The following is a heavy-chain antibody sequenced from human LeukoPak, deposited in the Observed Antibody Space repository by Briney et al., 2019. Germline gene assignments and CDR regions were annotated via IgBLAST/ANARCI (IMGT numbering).Heavy chain of an antibody. V-gene: IGHV4-59*08. CDR2: IYYSGST. CDR3: ARQYSDILTGYHRGELYWYFDL. CDR1: GGSISSYY. Sequence: PSETLSLTCTVSGGSISSYYWSWIRQPPGKGLEWIGYIYYSGSTNYNPSLKSRVTISVDTSKNQFSLKLSSVIAADTAVYYCARQYSDILTGYHRGELYWYFDLWGRGTLVTVSS. D-gene: IGHD3-9*01. J-gene: IGHJ2*01.